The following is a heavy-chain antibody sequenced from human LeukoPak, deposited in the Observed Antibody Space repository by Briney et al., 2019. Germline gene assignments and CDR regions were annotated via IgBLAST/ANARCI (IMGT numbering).Heavy chain of an antibody. CDR2: IYYSGNT. D-gene: IGHD4-17*01. CDR1: GGSISSGDYY. CDR3: ARRGPVYGDWGTAEVAFDI. J-gene: IGHJ3*02. Sequence: SQTLSLTCTVSGGSISSGDYYWSWIRQPPGKGLEWIGYIYYSGNTYYNPSLKSRLTISVDTSKNQFSLKLSSVTAADTAVYYCARRGPVYGDWGTAEVAFDIWGQGTMVTVSS. V-gene: IGHV4-30-4*08.